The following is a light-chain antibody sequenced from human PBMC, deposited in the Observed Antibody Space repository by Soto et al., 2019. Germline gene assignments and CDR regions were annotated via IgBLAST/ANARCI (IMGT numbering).Light chain of an antibody. CDR3: QQYGSSPT. CDR2: EAS. CDR1: QSVSTY. J-gene: IGKJ1*01. Sequence: EVVLTQSPATMSLYPGEGATLSCRASQSVSTYLAWYQQKPGQAPRLLIFEASKRATGIPDRISGSGSGTDFTLTISRLEPEDFAVYYCQQYGSSPTFGQGTKVDIK. V-gene: IGKV3-20*01.